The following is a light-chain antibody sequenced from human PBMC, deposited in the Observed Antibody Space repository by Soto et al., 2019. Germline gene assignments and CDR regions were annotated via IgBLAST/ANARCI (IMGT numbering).Light chain of an antibody. CDR3: SSFTPYSLGV. V-gene: IGLV2-14*01. J-gene: IGLJ3*02. Sequence: QSVLTQPDSVSGSPGQSITISCTATISDVYDYKYVSWYQQHPGKAPKLIIYEVTHRPSGVSSRFSGSKSDNTASLTISGLQAEDEAYYYCSSFTPYSLGVFGVGTKLTVL. CDR1: ISDVYDYKY. CDR2: EVT.